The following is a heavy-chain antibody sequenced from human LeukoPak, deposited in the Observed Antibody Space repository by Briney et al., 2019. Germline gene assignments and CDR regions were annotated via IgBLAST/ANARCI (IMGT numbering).Heavy chain of an antibody. CDR1: GGTFSSYA. CDR3: ARGSGNYDILTGPTGL. CDR2: IIPILGIA. V-gene: IGHV1-69*04. Sequence: GASVKVSCKASGGTFSSYAISWVRQAPGQGLEWMGRIIPILGIANYAQKFQGRVTITADKSTSTAYMELSSLRSEDTAVYYCARGSGNYDILTGPTGLWGQGTLVTVSS. J-gene: IGHJ4*02. D-gene: IGHD3-9*01.